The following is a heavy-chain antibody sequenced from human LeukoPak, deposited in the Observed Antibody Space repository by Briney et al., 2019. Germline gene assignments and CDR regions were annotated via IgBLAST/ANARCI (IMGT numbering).Heavy chain of an antibody. V-gene: IGHV4-34*01. CDR1: VGSFIVYY. D-gene: IGHD3-3*01. CDR2: IKHSGST. Sequence: SGTLSLSCALYVGSFIVYYWSCVREPPREGVGWSGEIKHSGSTKDNPSLKRRVTISVDTSKSEFSLNLSSVTAEDTAVYYCARGVVGITIFGVVRRRSYYFDYWGQGTLVTVSS. CDR3: ARGVVGITIFGVVRRRSYYFDY. J-gene: IGHJ4*02.